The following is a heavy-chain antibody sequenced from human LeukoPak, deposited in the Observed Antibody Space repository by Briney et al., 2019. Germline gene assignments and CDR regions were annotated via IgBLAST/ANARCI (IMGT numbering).Heavy chain of an antibody. D-gene: IGHD3-10*01. Sequence: GGSLRLSCAASGFTFSSYAMSWVRQAPGKGLEWVSAISGSGGSTYYADSVKGRFTISRDNSKNTLYLQMNSLRAEDTAVYYCAKDYQYYGSGRPASDYWGQGTLVTVSS. V-gene: IGHV3-23*01. CDR1: GFTFSSYA. CDR3: AKDYQYYGSGRPASDY. CDR2: ISGSGGST. J-gene: IGHJ4*02.